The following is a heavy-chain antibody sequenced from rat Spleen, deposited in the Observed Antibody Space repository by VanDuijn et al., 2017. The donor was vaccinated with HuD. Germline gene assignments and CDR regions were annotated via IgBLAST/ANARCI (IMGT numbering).Heavy chain of an antibody. D-gene: IGHD1-2*01. Sequence: EVQLVESGGGLVQPGRSLKLSCAASGFTFSDYYMAWVRQAPKKGLEWVASISYEGSSTYYGDSVKGRFTISRDNAKSTLYLQMNSLRSEDTATYYCARHSPFYSSQRYWYFDFWGPGTMVTVSS. J-gene: IGHJ1*01. CDR1: GFTFSDYY. V-gene: IGHV5-22*01. CDR2: ISYEGSST. CDR3: ARHSPFYSSQRYWYFDF.